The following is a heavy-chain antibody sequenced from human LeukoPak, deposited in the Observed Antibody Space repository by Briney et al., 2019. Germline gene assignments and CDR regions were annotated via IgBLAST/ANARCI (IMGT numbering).Heavy chain of an antibody. CDR3: ARGRGGF. D-gene: IGHD3-16*01. J-gene: IGHJ4*02. CDR2: MSSSGRTM. CDR1: GFTFSSYE. Sequence: TGGSLRLSCAASGFTFSSYEMNWVRQAPGKGLERVSYMSSSGRTMYYADSVKGRFTISRDNAKNSLYLQMNSLRAEDTGVYYCARGRGGFWGQGTLVTVSS. V-gene: IGHV3-48*03.